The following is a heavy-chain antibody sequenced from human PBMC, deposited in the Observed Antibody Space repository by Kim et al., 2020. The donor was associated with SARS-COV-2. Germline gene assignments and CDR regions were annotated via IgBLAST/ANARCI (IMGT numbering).Heavy chain of an antibody. CDR3: ARAQWGSSVVATVRGDYYYSALDV. CDR2: ISWSSYNI. J-gene: IGHJ6*02. D-gene: IGHD5-12*01. CDR1: GFSFDEYA. V-gene: IGHV3-9*01. Sequence: GGSLRLSCATSGFSFDEYAFHWVRQVPGQGLEWVSGISWSSYNIGYANSVKGRFTISRDNAKSSLYLQMKSLKTEDTALYYCARAQWGSSVVATVRGDYYYSALDVWGQGTAVTVSS.